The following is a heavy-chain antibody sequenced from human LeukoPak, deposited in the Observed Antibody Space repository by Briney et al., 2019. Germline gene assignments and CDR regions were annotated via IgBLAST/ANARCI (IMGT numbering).Heavy chain of an antibody. CDR1: GFTFGSYS. Sequence: GGSLRLSCAASGFTFGSYSMNWVRQAPGKGLQWVSSISSTSRYIYYADSVKGRFTISRDNAENSVYLLMNSLRAEDTAVYYCATAGLYCSGGTCYSNHDYWGQGTLVTVSS. J-gene: IGHJ4*02. CDR2: ISSTSRYI. CDR3: ATAGLYCSGGTCYSNHDY. D-gene: IGHD2-15*01. V-gene: IGHV3-21*01.